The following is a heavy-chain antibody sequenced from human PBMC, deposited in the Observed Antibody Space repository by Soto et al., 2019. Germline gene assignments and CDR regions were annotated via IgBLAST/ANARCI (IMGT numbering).Heavy chain of an antibody. CDR3: VRGNTGYSCINSRPCGMDV. J-gene: IGHJ6*02. V-gene: IGHV3-48*02. CDR1: GFTFSSLS. Sequence: GGPLRLSWAASGFTFSSLSMSWVRQAPGKGLEWVSYISSSSSTIYYADSVKGRFTISRDNAKNSLYLQMNSLRDEDTAVYYCVRGNTGYSCINSRPCGMDVWGQGTTVTVSS. CDR2: ISSSSSTI. D-gene: IGHD6-13*01.